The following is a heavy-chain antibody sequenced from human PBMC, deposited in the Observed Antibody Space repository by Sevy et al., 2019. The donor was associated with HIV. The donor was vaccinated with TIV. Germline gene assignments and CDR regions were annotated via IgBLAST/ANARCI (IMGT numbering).Heavy chain of an antibody. Sequence: GGSLRLSCVVSGFTFSDYAMHWVRQAPSKGLEWVAVISYDRRKQYYADSVKGRFTISRDNSRNRLSLQVNSLRNEDTAVYYCARANYGTTSYFDYWGQGTPVTVSS. J-gene: IGHJ4*02. D-gene: IGHD3-10*01. CDR3: ARANYGTTSYFDY. V-gene: IGHV3-30*04. CDR1: GFTFSDYA. CDR2: ISYDRRKQ.